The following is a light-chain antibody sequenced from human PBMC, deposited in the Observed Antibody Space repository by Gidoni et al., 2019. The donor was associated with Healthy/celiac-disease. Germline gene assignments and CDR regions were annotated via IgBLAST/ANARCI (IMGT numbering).Light chain of an antibody. J-gene: IGLJ3*02. V-gene: IGLV1-40*01. CDR1: NIGAGSD. CDR2: GNS. Sequence: QSVLTQPPSVSGAPGQRVTISNIGAGSDVHWYQQLPGTAPKLLIYGNSNRPSGVPDRFSGSKSGTSASLAITGLQAEDEADYYCQSYDSSLSAWVFGGGTKLTVL. CDR3: QSYDSSLSAWV.